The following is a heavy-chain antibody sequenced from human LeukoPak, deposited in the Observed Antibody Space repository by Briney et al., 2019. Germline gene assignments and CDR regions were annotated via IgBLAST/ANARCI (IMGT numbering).Heavy chain of an antibody. CDR2: ISGSGGST. V-gene: IGHV3-23*01. CDR3: AKLLFRGVGSWFDP. Sequence: GGSLRLSCAASGFTVSNNYMSWVRQAPGKGLEWVSAISGSGGSTYYADSVKGRFTISRDNSKNTLYVQMNSLRAEDTAVYYCAKLLFRGVGSWFDPWGQGTLVTVPS. J-gene: IGHJ5*02. CDR1: GFTVSNNY. D-gene: IGHD3-10*01.